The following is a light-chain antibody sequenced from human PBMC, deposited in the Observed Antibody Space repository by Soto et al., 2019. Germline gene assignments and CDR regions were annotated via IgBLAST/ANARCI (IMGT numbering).Light chain of an antibody. Sequence: DIRMTQSPSTLSASVEDRVTITCRASQSISVYLAWYQQKPGKAPKLLIYKASNLESGVPSRFSGSGSGTDFTLTISSLQPDDVATYYCQQYNSYRTFGQGTKVEIK. CDR3: QQYNSYRT. CDR2: KAS. J-gene: IGKJ1*01. CDR1: QSISVY. V-gene: IGKV1-5*03.